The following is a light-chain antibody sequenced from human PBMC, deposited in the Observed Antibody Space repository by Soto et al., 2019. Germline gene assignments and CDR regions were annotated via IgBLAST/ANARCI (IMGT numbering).Light chain of an antibody. Sequence: EIVFTHSPGTLSFSPVERATLSCRASQTVRNNYLAWYQQKPGQAPRLFIYGAFNRATGIPDRFSGSGSGTDFTLTISRLEPEDFAVYYCHQYSSSPLTFGGGTKVDIK. CDR1: QTVRNNY. V-gene: IGKV3-20*01. CDR2: GAF. CDR3: HQYSSSPLT. J-gene: IGKJ4*01.